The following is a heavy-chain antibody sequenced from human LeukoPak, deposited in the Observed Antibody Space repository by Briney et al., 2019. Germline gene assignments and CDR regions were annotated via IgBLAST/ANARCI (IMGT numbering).Heavy chain of an antibody. CDR3: ARENSGSYREFDY. Sequence: SEILSLTCTVSGGSISSYYWSWIRQSAGKGLEWIGRIYTSGSTNYNASLKSRVSMSVDTSKNQFSLKLSSVTAADTAVFYCARENSGSYREFDYWGQGTLVTVSS. V-gene: IGHV4-4*07. D-gene: IGHD1-26*01. J-gene: IGHJ4*02. CDR2: IYTSGST. CDR1: GGSISSYY.